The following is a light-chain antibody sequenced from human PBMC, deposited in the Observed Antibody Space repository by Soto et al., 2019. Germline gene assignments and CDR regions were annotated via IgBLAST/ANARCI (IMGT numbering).Light chain of an antibody. CDR2: GAS. Sequence: QLTQSPSSLSASVGDRVTITCRASQGISSNLAWYQQKPGRAPKLLIFGASTLQSGAPSRFSGSGSGTDFTLTISSLQPEDFATYFCQKLNAYPPWTFGQGTKVEIK. J-gene: IGKJ1*01. V-gene: IGKV1-9*01. CDR1: QGISSN. CDR3: QKLNAYPPWT.